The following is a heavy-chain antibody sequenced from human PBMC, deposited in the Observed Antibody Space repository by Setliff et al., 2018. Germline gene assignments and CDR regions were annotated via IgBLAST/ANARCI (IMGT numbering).Heavy chain of an antibody. CDR3: ARSTVTQDFDY. D-gene: IGHD4-17*01. Sequence: GESLKISCKGSGYTFMTYWIGWVRQMPGKGLEWMGIIYPGDSDTTYSPSFRGQVTISADKSISTAYLQWSTLKASDTAMYYCARSTVTQDFDYWGQGTLVTVSS. CDR1: GYTFMTYW. V-gene: IGHV5-51*01. CDR2: IYPGDSDT. J-gene: IGHJ4*02.